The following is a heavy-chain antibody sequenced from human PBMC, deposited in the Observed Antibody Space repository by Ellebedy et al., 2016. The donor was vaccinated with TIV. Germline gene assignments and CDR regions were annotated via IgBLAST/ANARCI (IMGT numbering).Heavy chain of an antibody. V-gene: IGHV3-30*18. CDR1: GFAFTTCA. Sequence: PGGSLRLSCAASGFAFTTCAMSWVRQAPGKGLEGLAVISSVGSNKYYADYLKGRFTISRDKSTNTLYLQMNSLRSEDTAVYYCAKVGGTTVTTHLPGHDGFDLWGPGTMVTVS. CDR3: AKVGGTTVTTHLPGHDGFDL. J-gene: IGHJ3*01. D-gene: IGHD4-17*01. CDR2: ISSVGSNK.